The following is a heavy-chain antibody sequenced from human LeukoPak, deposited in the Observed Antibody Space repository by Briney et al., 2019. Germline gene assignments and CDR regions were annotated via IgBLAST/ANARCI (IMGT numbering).Heavy chain of an antibody. CDR2: INAGNGNT. D-gene: IGHD5-12*01. V-gene: IGHV1-3*01. CDR3: ARGSISGVATIELDFDY. J-gene: IGHJ4*02. Sequence: GASVKVSCKASGYTLTSYAMHWVRQAPGQRLEWMGWINAGNGNTKYSQKSQGRVTITRDTSASTAYMELSSLRSEDTAVYYCARGSISGVATIELDFDYWGQGTLVTVSS. CDR1: GYTLTSYA.